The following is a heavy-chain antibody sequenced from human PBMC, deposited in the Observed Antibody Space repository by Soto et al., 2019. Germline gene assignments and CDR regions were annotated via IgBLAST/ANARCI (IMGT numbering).Heavy chain of an antibody. CDR3: ARRYGGNFDY. Sequence: QVQLQESGPGLVKPSETLSLTCTVSGGSISSYYWSWILQPPGKGLEWIGYIHYSGSTTYNPSLKSRVTISVDTSKNQFSLKVSYVTAADTAVYYCARRYGGNFDYWGQGTLVTVSS. D-gene: IGHD1-26*01. CDR2: IHYSGST. J-gene: IGHJ4*02. V-gene: IGHV4-59*01. CDR1: GGSISSYY.